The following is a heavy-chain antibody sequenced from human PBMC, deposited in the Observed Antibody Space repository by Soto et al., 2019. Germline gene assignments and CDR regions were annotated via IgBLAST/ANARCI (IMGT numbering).Heavy chain of an antibody. CDR2: IYYSVST. D-gene: IGHD6-19*01. CDR1: GGSVSSGSYY. V-gene: IGHV4-61*01. CDR3: ASYSSGWYDVIY. J-gene: IGHJ4*02. Sequence: QVQLQESGPGLVKPSETLSLTCTVSGGSVSSGSYYWSWIRQPPGKGLEWIGYIYYSVSTNYNPSHKSRVTIAVDTSKNQFPLKVSSVTAADTAVYYCASYSSGWYDVIYWGQGTLVTVSS.